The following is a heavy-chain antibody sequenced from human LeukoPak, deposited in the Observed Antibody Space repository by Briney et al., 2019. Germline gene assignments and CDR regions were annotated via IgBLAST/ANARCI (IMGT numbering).Heavy chain of an antibody. J-gene: IGHJ4*02. CDR3: ARHYYDSSGYSVGFDY. V-gene: IGHV4-31*03. D-gene: IGHD3-22*01. CDR1: GGSISSGGYY. Sequence: SETLSLTCTVSGGSISSGGYYWSWIRQHPGKGLEWIGYIYYSGSTYYNPSLKSRVTISVDTSKNQSSLKLSSVTAADTAVYYCARHYYDSSGYSVGFDYWGQGTLVTVSS. CDR2: IYYSGST.